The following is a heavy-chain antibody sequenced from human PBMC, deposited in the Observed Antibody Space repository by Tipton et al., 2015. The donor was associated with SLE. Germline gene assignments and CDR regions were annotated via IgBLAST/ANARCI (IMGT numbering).Heavy chain of an antibody. CDR1: GYSISSGSY. CDR3: ANCLLPRYGMDV. J-gene: IGHJ6*02. D-gene: IGHD5/OR15-5a*01. CDR2: ITSSADTI. V-gene: IGHV3-11*04. Sequence: LSLTCTVSGYSISSGSYWSWVRQAPGEGLQWISYITSSADTIYYADSVRGRLTISRDNSKNTLYLQMNSLRAEDTAVYYCANCLLPRYGMDVWGQGTTVTVSS.